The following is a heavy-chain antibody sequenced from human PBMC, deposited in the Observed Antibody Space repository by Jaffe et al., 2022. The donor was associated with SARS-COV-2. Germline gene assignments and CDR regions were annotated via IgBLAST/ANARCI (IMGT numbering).Heavy chain of an antibody. Sequence: QVQLQESGPGLVKPSQTLSLTCNVSGGSISGGSYYWSWIRQPAGKGLEWIGRIYTNGGTNYNPSLKSRVTISLDTSRNQFSLKLSSVTAADTAVYYCARGYGTVNFDYWGQGTLVTVSS. CDR3: ARGYGTVNFDY. CDR2: IYTNGGT. V-gene: IGHV4-61*02. D-gene: IGHD4-17*01. J-gene: IGHJ4*02. CDR1: GGSISGGSYY.